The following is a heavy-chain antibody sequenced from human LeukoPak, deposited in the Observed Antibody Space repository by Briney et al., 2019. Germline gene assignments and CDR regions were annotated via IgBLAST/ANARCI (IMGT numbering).Heavy chain of an antibody. CDR3: AVTFTSFDC. CDR2: IYSGGST. D-gene: IGHD3-16*01. J-gene: IGHJ4*02. V-gene: IGHV3-66*02. CDR1: GFTVSSNY. Sequence: GGSLRLSCAGSGFTVSSNYMRWVRQAPGKGLEGVSVIYSGGSTYYADSVKGRFTISRDNSKNTLYLQMNSLRAYDTAVDYCAVTFTSFDCWGQGTLVTVSS.